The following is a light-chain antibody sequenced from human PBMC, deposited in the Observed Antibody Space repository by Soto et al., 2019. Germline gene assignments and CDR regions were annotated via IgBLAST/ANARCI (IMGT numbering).Light chain of an antibody. CDR1: SSNIGDNT. J-gene: IGLJ2*01. CDR2: SND. Sequence: QSVLTQPPSASGTPGQSVTISCSGSSSNIGDNTVNWYQQLPGTAPKLLIYSNDQRSSGVPDRFSGSKSGTSASLAISGLQSEDEADYYCAVWEDSLDGVVFGGGTKVTVL. V-gene: IGLV1-44*01. CDR3: AVWEDSLDGVV.